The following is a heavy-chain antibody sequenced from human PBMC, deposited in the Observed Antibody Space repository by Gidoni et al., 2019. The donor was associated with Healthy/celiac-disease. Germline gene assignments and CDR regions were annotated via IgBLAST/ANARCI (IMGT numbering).Heavy chain of an antibody. CDR2: INHSGST. CDR3: ARGGRIRRLVRRGDDFDY. J-gene: IGHJ4*02. CDR1: GGSFSGYS. D-gene: IGHD6-19*01. Sequence: QVQLQQWGAGLLKPSETLSLTCAVYGGSFSGYSWSWIRQPPGKGLEWIGEINHSGSTNYNPSLKSRVTISVDTSKNQFSLKLSSVTAADTAVYYCARGGRIRRLVRRGDDFDYWGQGTLVTVSS. V-gene: IGHV4-34*01.